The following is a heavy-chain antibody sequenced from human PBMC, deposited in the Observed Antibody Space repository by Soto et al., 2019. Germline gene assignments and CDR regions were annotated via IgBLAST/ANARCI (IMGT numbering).Heavy chain of an antibody. CDR1: GFTFSNYD. D-gene: IGHD4-17*01. J-gene: IGHJ6*02. V-gene: IGHV3-13*01. Sequence: EVQLVESGGGLVQPGGSLRLACAASGFTFSNYDMHWVRQVTGKGLEWVSAIGTAGDTYYAGSVKGRFTVSRENGKNSLYLEMNNLRAGDTAVYYCARDGGGNYGGHYYDGMDVWGQGTTVTVSS. CDR3: ARDGGGNYGGHYYDGMDV. CDR2: IGTAGDT.